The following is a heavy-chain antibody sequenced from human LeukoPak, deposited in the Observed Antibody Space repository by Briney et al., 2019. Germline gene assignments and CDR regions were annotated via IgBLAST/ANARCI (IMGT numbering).Heavy chain of an antibody. J-gene: IGHJ4*02. V-gene: IGHV1-18*01. Sequence: ASVKVSCKASGGTFSNYAISWVRQAPGQGLEWMGWISAYNGNTNYAQKLQGRVTMTTDTSTSTAYMELRSLRSDDTAVYYCARGDSSGYPFDYWGQGTLVTVSS. CDR2: ISAYNGNT. CDR1: GGTFSNYA. D-gene: IGHD3-22*01. CDR3: ARGDSSGYPFDY.